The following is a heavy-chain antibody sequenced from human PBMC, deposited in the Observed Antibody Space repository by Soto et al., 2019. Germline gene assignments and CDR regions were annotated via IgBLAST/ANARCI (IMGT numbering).Heavy chain of an antibody. J-gene: IGHJ4*02. Sequence: GGSLRLSCAAYGFTFNTYDMSWVRQAPGKGLEWVSAISGGARSTFYAESVRGRFTISRDNSKNTVYLQMNSLRAEDTAVYYCASRPFYHSSDYLDYWGQGALVTVSS. CDR2: ISGGARST. CDR1: GFTFNTYD. V-gene: IGHV3-23*01. D-gene: IGHD3-22*01. CDR3: ASRPFYHSSDYLDY.